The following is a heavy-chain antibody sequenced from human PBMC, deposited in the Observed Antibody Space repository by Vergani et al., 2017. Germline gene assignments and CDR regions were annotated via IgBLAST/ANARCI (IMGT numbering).Heavy chain of an antibody. J-gene: IGHJ5*02. CDR2: IYYSGST. CDR3: AGNPCIAAADPYNWFDP. V-gene: IGHV4-59*01. CDR1: GGSISSYY. Sequence: QVQLQESGPGLVKPSETLSLTCTVSGGSISSYYWSWIRQPPGKGLEWIGYIYYSGSTNYNPSLKSRVTISVDTSKNQFSLKLSSVTAADTAVYYCAGNPCIAAADPYNWFDPWGQGTLVTVSS. D-gene: IGHD6-13*01.